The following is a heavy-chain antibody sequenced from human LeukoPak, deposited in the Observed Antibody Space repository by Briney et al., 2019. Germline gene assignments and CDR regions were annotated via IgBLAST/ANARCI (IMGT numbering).Heavy chain of an antibody. CDR1: GYTFTSYG. D-gene: IGHD2-2*01. J-gene: IGHJ6*03. V-gene: IGHV1-18*01. Sequence: ASVKVSCKASGYTFTSYGISWVRQAPGQGLEWMGWISAYNGNTNYARKLQGRVTMTTDTSTSTAYMELRSLRSDDTAVYYCARRARVVVVQYYYMDVWGKGTTVTVSS. CDR3: ARRARVVVVQYYYMDV. CDR2: ISAYNGNT.